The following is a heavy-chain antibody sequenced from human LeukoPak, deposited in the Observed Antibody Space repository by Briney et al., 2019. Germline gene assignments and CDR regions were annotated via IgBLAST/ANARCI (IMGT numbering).Heavy chain of an antibody. D-gene: IGHD3-3*01. CDR3: ARDSEGYDFWSGYIEGDYFDY. V-gene: IGHV3-53*01. Sequence: SGGSLRLSCAASGFTVSSNYMSWVRQAPGKGLEWVSVIYSGGSTYYADSVKGRFTISRDNAKNSLYLQMNSLRAEDTAVYYCARDSEGYDFWSGYIEGDYFDYWGQGTLVTVSS. CDR1: GFTVSSNY. CDR2: IYSGGST. J-gene: IGHJ4*02.